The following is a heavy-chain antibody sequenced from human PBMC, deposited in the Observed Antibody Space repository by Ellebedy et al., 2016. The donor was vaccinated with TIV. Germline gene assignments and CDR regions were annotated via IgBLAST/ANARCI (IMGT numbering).Heavy chain of an antibody. D-gene: IGHD2-15*01. CDR1: GFTFSLYE. V-gene: IGHV3-21*01. Sequence: GESLKISCVSSGFTFSLYEMNWVRQAPGKGLEWVSSISSSSSYIYYADSVKGRFTISRDNAKNSLYLQMTSLRAEDTAVYYCAAAHYYFYGKDVWGQGTRVTVSS. CDR2: ISSSSSYI. J-gene: IGHJ6*02. CDR3: AAAHYYFYGKDV.